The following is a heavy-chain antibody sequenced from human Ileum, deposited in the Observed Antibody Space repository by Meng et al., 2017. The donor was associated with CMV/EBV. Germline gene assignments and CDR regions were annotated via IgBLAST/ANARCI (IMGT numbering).Heavy chain of an antibody. CDR1: GYTFTGYY. D-gene: IGHD3-3*01. CDR2: INPNSGGT. Sequence: ASVKVSCKASGYTFTGYYMSWVRQAPGQGLEWMGWINPNSGGTNYAQKFQGRLTMARDTSISTAYMELSRLRSDDTAVYYCARDWRMDSTLFHYYYGMDVWGQGTTVTVSS. J-gene: IGHJ6*02. CDR3: ARDWRMDSTLFHYYYGMDV. V-gene: IGHV1-2*02.